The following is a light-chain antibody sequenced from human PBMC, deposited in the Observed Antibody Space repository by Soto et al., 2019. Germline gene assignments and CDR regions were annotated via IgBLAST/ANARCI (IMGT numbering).Light chain of an antibody. CDR3: QQYNNWPYT. Sequence: EIVMTQSPATLSVSPGERATLSCRASQSISSNLAWYQQKPGQAPRLLIYGASSRATGLPARFSGSGSVTEFTLTISSLQSEDFAVYYCQQYNNWPYTFGQGTKLEI. CDR1: QSISSN. CDR2: GAS. V-gene: IGKV3-15*01. J-gene: IGKJ2*01.